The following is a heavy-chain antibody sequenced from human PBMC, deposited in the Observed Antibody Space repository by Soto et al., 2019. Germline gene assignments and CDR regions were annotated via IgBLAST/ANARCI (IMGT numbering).Heavy chain of an antibody. Sequence: ASVKVSCKASGGTFSSYAISWVRQAPGQGLEWMGGIIPIFGTANYAQKFQGRVTITADESTSTAYMELSSLRSEDTAVYYCARFLSWNDDPREDYWGQGTLVTVSS. D-gene: IGHD1-1*01. CDR1: GGTFSSYA. CDR3: ARFLSWNDDPREDY. CDR2: IIPIFGTA. J-gene: IGHJ4*02. V-gene: IGHV1-69*13.